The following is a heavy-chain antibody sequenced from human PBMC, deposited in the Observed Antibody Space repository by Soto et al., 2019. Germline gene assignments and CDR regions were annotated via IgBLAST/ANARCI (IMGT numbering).Heavy chain of an antibody. J-gene: IGHJ4*02. V-gene: IGHV3-15*07. Sequence: SVSNAWMNWVRQAPGKGLGWVGRIKSKTDGGTTDYAAPVKGRFTISRDDSKNTLYLQMNSLKTDDTSVYHCTTDVVGYSYGLDYWGQRTLVTVSS. CDR3: TTDVVGYSYGLDY. CDR1: SVSNAW. CDR2: IKSKTDGGTT. D-gene: IGHD5-18*01.